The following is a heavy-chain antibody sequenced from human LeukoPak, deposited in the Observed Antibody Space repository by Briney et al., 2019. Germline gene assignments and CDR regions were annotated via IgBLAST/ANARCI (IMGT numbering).Heavy chain of an antibody. D-gene: IGHD5-24*01. CDR2: INSDGSST. V-gene: IGHV3-74*01. CDR1: GFTFSSYW. Sequence: GGSLRLSCAASGFTFSSYWMHWVRQAPGKGLVWVSRINSDGSSTSYADSVKGRFTISRDNAKNTLYLQMNSLRAEDTAVYYCAKLPLWLQLPDYWGQGTLVTVSS. J-gene: IGHJ4*02. CDR3: AKLPLWLQLPDY.